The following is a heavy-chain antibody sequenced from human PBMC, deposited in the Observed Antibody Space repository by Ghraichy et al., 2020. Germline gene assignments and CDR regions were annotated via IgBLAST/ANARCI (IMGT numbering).Heavy chain of an antibody. J-gene: IGHJ4*02. CDR3: ARDEDSHFDY. CDR2: ISSSSSYI. Sequence: LSLTCAASGFTFSSYSMNWVRQAPGKGLEWVSSISSSSSYIYYADSVKGRFTISRDNAKNSLYLQMNSLRAEDTAVYYCARDEDSHFDYWGQGTLVTVSS. D-gene: IGHD6-6*01. CDR1: GFTFSSYS. V-gene: IGHV3-21*01.